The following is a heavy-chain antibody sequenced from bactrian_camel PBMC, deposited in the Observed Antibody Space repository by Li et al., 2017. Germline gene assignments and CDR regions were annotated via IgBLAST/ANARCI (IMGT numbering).Heavy chain of an antibody. CDR1: GYTHSSYL. Sequence: QLVESGGGSVQAGGSPRLSCVASGYTHSSYLVGWFRQAPGKEREGIAGRGIDGQLKYADSVKGRFTISKDNARNTLYLQMNSLKPEDTAMYYCAAICLRSDIVDVVHGTSWAYWGQGTQVTVS. CDR3: AAICLRSDIVDVVHGTSWAY. J-gene: IGHJ4*01. CDR2: RGIDGQL. D-gene: IGHD3*01. V-gene: IGHV3S55*01.